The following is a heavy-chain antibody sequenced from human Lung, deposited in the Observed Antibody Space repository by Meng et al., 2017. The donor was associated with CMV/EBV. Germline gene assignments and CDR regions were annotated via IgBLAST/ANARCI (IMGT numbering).Heavy chain of an antibody. D-gene: IGHD3-10*01. CDR3: AKGAEGWRAGRADY. J-gene: IGHJ4*02. CDR1: GFTFSSYA. CDR2: ISGSGGST. V-gene: IGHV3-23*01. Sequence: SCAASGFTFSSYAMSWVRQAPGKGLEWVSAISGSGGSTYYADSVKGRFTISRDNSKNTLYLQMNSLRAEDTAVYYCAKGAEGWRAGRADYWGQGXLVTVSS.